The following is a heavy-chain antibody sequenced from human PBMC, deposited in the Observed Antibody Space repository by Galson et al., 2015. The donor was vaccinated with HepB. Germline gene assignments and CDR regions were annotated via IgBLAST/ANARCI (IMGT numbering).Heavy chain of an antibody. CDR2: ISAYSGNT. V-gene: IGHV1-18*01. D-gene: IGHD1-26*01. Sequence: SVKVSCKASGYSFSTNGIAWVRQAPGQGLEWVGWISAYSGNTKYAENFQDRVVLTAGTSTTTAYMELRSLRFDDTAPYYCARAGGEWEPLDFWGQGTLVSVSA. CDR1: GYSFSTNG. CDR3: ARAGGEWEPLDF. J-gene: IGHJ4*02.